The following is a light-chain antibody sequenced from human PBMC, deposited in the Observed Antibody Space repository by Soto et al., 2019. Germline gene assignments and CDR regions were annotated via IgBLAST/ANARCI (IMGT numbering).Light chain of an antibody. V-gene: IGKV3-15*01. CDR1: QSVGSK. CDR2: DAF. Sequence: EVVMTQSPATLSVSPGERATLSCRASQSVGSKLAWYQQKPGQAPRLLIFDAFTSATGIPARFSGSGSGTEFTPLISSLQSEDFAVYYCQQYNNWPPLTFGGGTKVEI. J-gene: IGKJ4*01. CDR3: QQYNNWPPLT.